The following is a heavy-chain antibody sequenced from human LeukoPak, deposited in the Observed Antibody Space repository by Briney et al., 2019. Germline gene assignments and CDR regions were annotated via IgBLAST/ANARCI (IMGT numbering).Heavy chain of an antibody. CDR1: GGSVSSGSYY. CDR2: IYYSGST. Sequence: PSETLSLTCTVSGGSVSSGSYYWGWIRQPPGKGLEWIGSIYYSGSTYYNPSLKSRVTISVDTSKNQFSLKLSSVTAADTAVYYCARLWRTGNDFDYWGQGTLVTVSS. CDR3: ARLWRTGNDFDY. J-gene: IGHJ4*02. D-gene: IGHD7-27*01. V-gene: IGHV4-39*01.